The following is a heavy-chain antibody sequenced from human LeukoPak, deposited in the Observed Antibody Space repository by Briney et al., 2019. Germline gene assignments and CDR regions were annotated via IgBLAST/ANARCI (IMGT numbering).Heavy chain of an antibody. CDR1: GFIFSSYA. V-gene: IGHV3-23*01. D-gene: IGHD3-22*01. J-gene: IGHJ4*02. CDR3: AKVKDYFDSSGSSYYFDY. CDR2: IDPSGGST. Sequence: GGSLRLPCAASGFIFSSYAMTWVRQAPGKGLEWVSGIDPSGGSTNYADSVKGRFTISRDNSKNTLYLQMNSLTAEDTAVYYCAKVKDYFDSSGSSYYFDYWGQGTLVTVSS.